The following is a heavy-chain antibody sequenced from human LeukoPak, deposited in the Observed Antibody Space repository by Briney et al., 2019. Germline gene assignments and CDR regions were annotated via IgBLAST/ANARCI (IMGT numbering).Heavy chain of an antibody. J-gene: IGHJ4*02. D-gene: IGHD3-10*01. CDR3: AKQGPYGSGPYFDY. CDR2: ISISGGST. Sequence: HSGGSLRLSCAASGSTFNDYAMSWVRQAPGKGLEWVSAISISGGSTYYADSVRGRFTISRHNSKNTLSLQMNSLRGEDTAVYYCAKQGPYGSGPYFDYWGQGALVTVSS. V-gene: IGHV3-23*01. CDR1: GSTFNDYA.